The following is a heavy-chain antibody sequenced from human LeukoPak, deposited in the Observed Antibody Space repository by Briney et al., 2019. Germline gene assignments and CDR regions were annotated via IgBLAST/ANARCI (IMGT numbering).Heavy chain of an antibody. D-gene: IGHD6-13*01. CDR3: ASSGRKDGIAAAGTLDY. V-gene: IGHV4-34*01. Sequence: SETLSLTCAVYGGSFSGYYWSWIRQPPGKGLEWIGEINHSGSTNYNPSLKSRVTISVDTSKNQFSLKLSSVTAADTAVYYCASSGRKDGIAAAGTLDYWGQGTLVTVSS. CDR2: INHSGST. CDR1: GGSFSGYY. J-gene: IGHJ4*02.